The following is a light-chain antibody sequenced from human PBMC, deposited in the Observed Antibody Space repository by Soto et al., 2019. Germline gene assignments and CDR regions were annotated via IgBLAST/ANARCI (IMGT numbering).Light chain of an antibody. CDR2: LGS. CDR3: MQALQTPLA. V-gene: IGKV2-28*01. J-gene: IGKJ4*01. CDR1: QSLLHSNGYNY. Sequence: DILMTQSPLSLPVTPGEPASISCRSSQSLLHSNGYNYLDLYLQKPGQSPQLLIYLGSNRASGVPHRFRGSGSGTDFTMKISRVEAAAVGVYYSMQALQTPLALGGGTKV.